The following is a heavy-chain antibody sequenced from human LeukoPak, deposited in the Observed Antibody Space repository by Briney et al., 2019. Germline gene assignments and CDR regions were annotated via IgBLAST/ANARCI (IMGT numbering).Heavy chain of an antibody. V-gene: IGHV4-61*08. CDR1: GGSISSRGYY. Sequence: SETLSLTCTVSGGSISSRGYYWGWIRQPPGKGLEWIGYIYYSGSTNYNPSLKSRVTISVDTSKNQFSLKLTSVTAADTAVYYCARELGATVVNYGMDVWGQGTTVTVSS. D-gene: IGHD4-23*01. J-gene: IGHJ6*02. CDR2: IYYSGST. CDR3: ARELGATVVNYGMDV.